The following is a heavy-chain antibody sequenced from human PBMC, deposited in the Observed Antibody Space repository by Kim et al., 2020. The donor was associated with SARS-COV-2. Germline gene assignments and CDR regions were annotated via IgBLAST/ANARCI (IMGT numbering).Heavy chain of an antibody. CDR3: ARSVSDNPNWFDP. D-gene: IGHD1-20*01. CDR2: ISSSSSYI. V-gene: IGHV3-21*01. J-gene: IGHJ5*02. CDR1: GFTFSSYS. Sequence: GGSLRLSCAASGFTFSSYSMNWVRQAPGKGLEWVSSISSSSSYIYYADSVKGRFTISRDNAKNSLYLQMNSLRAEDTAVYYCARSVSDNPNWFDPWGQGTLVTVSS.